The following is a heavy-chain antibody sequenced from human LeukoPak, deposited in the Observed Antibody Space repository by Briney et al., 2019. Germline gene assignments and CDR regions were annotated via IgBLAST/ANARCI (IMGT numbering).Heavy chain of an antibody. V-gene: IGHV1-46*01. Sequence: ASVKVSCKASGYTFTSYYMHWVRQAPGQGLEWMGIINPSGGSTSYAQKFQGRVTMTRDMSTSTAYMELRSLRSDDTAVYYCARDSSSSWYEPLDYWGQGTRVTVSS. CDR3: ARDSSSSWYEPLDY. D-gene: IGHD6-13*01. J-gene: IGHJ4*02. CDR2: INPSGGST. CDR1: GYTFTSYY.